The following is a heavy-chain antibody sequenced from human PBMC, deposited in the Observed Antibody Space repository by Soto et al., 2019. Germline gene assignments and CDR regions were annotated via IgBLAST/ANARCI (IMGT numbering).Heavy chain of an antibody. CDR3: ARDPPKWGTIDY. J-gene: IGHJ4*02. Sequence: QPGGSLRLSCAASGFTFSMYAMTWVRQAPGKGLEWVSGISGSGGSTYYADSVKGRFTISRDSSKNTVYLQMNSLRGEDTAVYYCARDPPKWGTIDYWGQGTLVTVYS. CDR1: GFTFSMYA. V-gene: IGHV3-23*01. CDR2: ISGSGGST. D-gene: IGHD7-27*01.